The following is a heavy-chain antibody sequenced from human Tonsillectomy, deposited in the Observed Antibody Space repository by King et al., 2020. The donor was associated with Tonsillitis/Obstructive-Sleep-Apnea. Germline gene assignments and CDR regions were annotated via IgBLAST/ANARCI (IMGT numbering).Heavy chain of an antibody. J-gene: IGHJ6*03. V-gene: IGHV1-18*01. CDR3: ARQPISLVRGVIIGPYMDV. CDR2: ISAYNGNT. CDR1: GYTFTSYG. Sequence: QLVQSGAEVKKPGASVKVSCKASGYTFTSYGISWVRQAPGQGLEWMGWISAYNGNTNYAQKLQGRVTMTTDTSTSTAYMELRSLRSDDTAVYYCARQPISLVRGVIIGPYMDVWGKGTTVTVSS. D-gene: IGHD3-10*01.